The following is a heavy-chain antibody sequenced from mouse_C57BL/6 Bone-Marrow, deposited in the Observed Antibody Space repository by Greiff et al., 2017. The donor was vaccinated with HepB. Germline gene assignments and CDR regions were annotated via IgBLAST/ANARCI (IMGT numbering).Heavy chain of an antibody. CDR3: ARDRDGYLLAY. V-gene: IGHV5-4*01. CDR1: GFTFSSYA. D-gene: IGHD2-3*01. Sequence: EVKLMESGGGLVKPGGSLKLSCAASGFTFSSYAMSWVRQTPEKRLEWVATISDGGSYTYYPDNVKGRFTIYRDNAKNNLYLQMSHLKSEDTAMYYCARDRDGYLLAYWGQGTLVTVSA. J-gene: IGHJ3*01. CDR2: ISDGGSYT.